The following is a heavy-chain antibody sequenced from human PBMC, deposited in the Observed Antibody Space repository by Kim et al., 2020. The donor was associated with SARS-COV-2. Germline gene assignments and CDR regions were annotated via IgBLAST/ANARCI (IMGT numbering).Heavy chain of an antibody. Sequence: TSYAQKFQGRVTMTRDTSTSTVYIELSSLRSEDTAVYYCARGTSSSSFDYWGQGTLVTVSS. CDR3: ARGTSSSSFDY. J-gene: IGHJ4*02. CDR2: T. D-gene: IGHD6-6*01. V-gene: IGHV1-46*01.